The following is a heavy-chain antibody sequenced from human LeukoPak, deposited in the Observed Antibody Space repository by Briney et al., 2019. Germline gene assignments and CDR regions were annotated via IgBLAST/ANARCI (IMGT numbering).Heavy chain of an antibody. J-gene: IGHJ3*02. Sequence: SEILSLTCTVSGGSISSYYWSWIRQPPGKGLEWIGYIYYSGSTNYNPSLKSRVTISVDTSKNQFSLKLSSVTAADTAVYYCARVVGPFTVTLSHDAFDIWGQGTMVTVSS. D-gene: IGHD4-17*01. CDR2: IYYSGST. CDR3: ARVVGPFTVTLSHDAFDI. CDR1: GGSISSYY. V-gene: IGHV4-59*01.